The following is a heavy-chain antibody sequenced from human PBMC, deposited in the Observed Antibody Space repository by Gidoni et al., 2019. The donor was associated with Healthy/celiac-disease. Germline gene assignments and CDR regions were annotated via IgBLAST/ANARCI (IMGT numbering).Heavy chain of an antibody. Sequence: EVQLVESGGGLVQPGGSLRLSCAASGFPFSSYAMSWVRQAPGKGLEWVSAISGSGGSTYYADSVKGRFTISRDNSKNTLYLQMNSLRAEDTAVYYCANRGDYVLGGMDVWGQGTTVTVSS. CDR2: ISGSGGST. J-gene: IGHJ6*02. CDR1: GFPFSSYA. CDR3: ANRGDYVLGGMDV. V-gene: IGHV3-23*04. D-gene: IGHD4-17*01.